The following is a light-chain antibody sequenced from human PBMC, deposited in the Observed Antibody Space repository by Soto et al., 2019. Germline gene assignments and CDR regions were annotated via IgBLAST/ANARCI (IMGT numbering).Light chain of an antibody. J-gene: IGLJ3*02. CDR2: GDN. V-gene: IGLV1-51*01. Sequence: QSVLTQPPSVSAAPGQKVTISCSGSSSKIGNNYVSWYQQLPGTAPKLLIYGDNKRPSGIPDRISGSKSGASATLDISGLQTGDEADYYCGTWDSSLSAGVFGGGTKLTVL. CDR1: SSKIGNNY. CDR3: GTWDSSLSAGV.